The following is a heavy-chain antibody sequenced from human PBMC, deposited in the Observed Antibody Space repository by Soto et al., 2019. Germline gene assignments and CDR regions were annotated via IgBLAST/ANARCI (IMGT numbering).Heavy chain of an antibody. J-gene: IGHJ6*02. Sequence: QVQLVQSAAEVKKPGASVKVSCKASGYTFIRYGINWVRQAPGQGLEWMGWISPYNDYTIYEQKLQGRVTMTTDTPWRTTSMAPRRLKSGDRSVYYCANGGDYENSWGKWSQYGLDVWGQGTSVTVSS. CDR1: GYTFIRYG. D-gene: IGHD3-16*01. CDR3: ANGGDYENSWGKWSQYGLDV. CDR2: ISPYNDYT. V-gene: IGHV1-18*01.